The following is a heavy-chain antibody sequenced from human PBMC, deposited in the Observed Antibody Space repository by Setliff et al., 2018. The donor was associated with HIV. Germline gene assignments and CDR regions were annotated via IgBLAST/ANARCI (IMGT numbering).Heavy chain of an antibody. J-gene: IGHJ4*02. CDR2: IDTNTGNP. V-gene: IGHV7-4-1*02. CDR1: GYTFTNYA. D-gene: IGHD4-17*01. Sequence: ASVKVSCKASGYTFTNYAMNWLRQAPGQGLEWMGWIDTNTGNPTYAQGFTGRFVFSLDTSVSTAFLQISTLKAEDTAVYYCARLSPYGDYLLFQYWGQGTQVTISS. CDR3: ARLSPYGDYLLFQY.